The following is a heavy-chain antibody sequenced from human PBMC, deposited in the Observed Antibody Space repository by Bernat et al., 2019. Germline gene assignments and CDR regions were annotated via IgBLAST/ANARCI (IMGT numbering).Heavy chain of an antibody. D-gene: IGHD3-9*01. CDR2: ISHDRRAT. J-gene: IGHJ4*02. V-gene: IGHV3-43*02. Sequence: EVQLVESGGGVVLPGGSLRLSCAPSGFIFDDYVMPWVGQRPGLSLWWVTRISHDRRATSYAEYVKGRFIISRDNSEDSLYLQMNSLRVEDSALYYCVRDNTDWAFDYWGRGTLVTVSS. CDR3: VRDNTDWAFDY. CDR1: GFIFDDYV.